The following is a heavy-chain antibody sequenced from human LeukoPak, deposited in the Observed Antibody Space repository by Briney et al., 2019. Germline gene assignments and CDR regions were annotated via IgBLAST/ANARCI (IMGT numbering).Heavy chain of an antibody. CDR3: ARVQRAGTTDY. D-gene: IGHD1-7*01. CDR2: IYYSGST. CDR1: GGSISSYY. J-gene: IGHJ4*02. Sequence: SETLSLTCTVSGGSISSYYWSWIRQPPGKGLEWIGYIYYSGSTNYNPSLKSRVTMSVDTSKNQFSLKLSSVTPADTAVYYCARVQRAGTTDYWGQGTLVTVSS. V-gene: IGHV4-59*01.